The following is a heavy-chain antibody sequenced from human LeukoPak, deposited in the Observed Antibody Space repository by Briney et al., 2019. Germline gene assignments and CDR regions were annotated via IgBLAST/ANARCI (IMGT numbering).Heavy chain of an antibody. V-gene: IGHV1-46*01. CDR1: GYTFTNYF. Sequence: ASVKVSCKASGYTFTNYFMHWVRQAPGQGLEWMGIINPSGGSTIYAQKFQGRVTMTRDTSTSTYYMELSSLRFEDTAVYYCAREGRDYDSSGYIDYWGQGTLITVSS. D-gene: IGHD3-22*01. CDR3: AREGRDYDSSGYIDY. J-gene: IGHJ4*02. CDR2: INPSGGST.